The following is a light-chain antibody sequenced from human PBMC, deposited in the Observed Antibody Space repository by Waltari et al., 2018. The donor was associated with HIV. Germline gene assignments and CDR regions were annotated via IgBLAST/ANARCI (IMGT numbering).Light chain of an antibody. Sequence: EILMPQSPATLSVSPGERATLSCRASQTVNSNLAWYQQKPGQTPRLRIYGTFTSATDIPARFSRSGSGTEFTLTISSLQSEDCAVYYCHHYNNWRETFGQGTKGEIK. V-gene: IGKV3-15*01. CDR2: GTF. CDR3: HHYNNWRET. J-gene: IGKJ1*01. CDR1: QTVNSN.